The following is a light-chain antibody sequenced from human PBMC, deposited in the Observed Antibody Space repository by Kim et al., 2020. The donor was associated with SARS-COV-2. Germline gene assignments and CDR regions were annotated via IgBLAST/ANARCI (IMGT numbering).Light chain of an antibody. V-gene: IGKV3-20*01. CDR1: QSVSSSY. CDR2: GAS. Sequence: GERATLSCRASQSVSSSYLAWYQQKPGQAPRLLIYGASSRATGIPDRFSGSWSGTDFTLTISRLEPEDFAVYYCQQYGSSPPLFTFGPGTKVDIK. CDR3: QQYGSSPPLFT. J-gene: IGKJ3*01.